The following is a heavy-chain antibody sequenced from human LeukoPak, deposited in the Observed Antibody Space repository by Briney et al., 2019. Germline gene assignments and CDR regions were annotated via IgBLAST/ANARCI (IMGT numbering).Heavy chain of an antibody. J-gene: IGHJ4*02. CDR2: ISSGGYT. CDR1: GLSVSSNY. CDR3: ARVGTYYYDSSGYYY. D-gene: IGHD3-22*01. Sequence: GGSLRLSCAASGLSVSSNYMSWVRQAPGKGLEWVSVISSGGYTYYADSVKGRFTISRDNSKNTLYLQMNSLRAEDTAVYYCARVGTYYYDSSGYYYWGQGTLVTVSS. V-gene: IGHV3-53*01.